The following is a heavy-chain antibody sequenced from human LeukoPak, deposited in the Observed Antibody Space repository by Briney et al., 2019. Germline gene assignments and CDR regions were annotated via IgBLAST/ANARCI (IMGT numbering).Heavy chain of an antibody. J-gene: IGHJ4*02. CDR3: ARVRRQLGLWLDY. CDR2: IYYSGST. V-gene: IGHV4-59*01. CDR1: GCSISSYD. D-gene: IGHD6-6*01. Sequence: SETLSLTCTVSGCSISSYDLSWIRQPPGKGLEWIGYIYYSGSTNYNPSLKSRVTISVDTSKNQFSLKLSSVTAADTAVYYCARVRRQLGLWLDYWGQGTLVTVSS.